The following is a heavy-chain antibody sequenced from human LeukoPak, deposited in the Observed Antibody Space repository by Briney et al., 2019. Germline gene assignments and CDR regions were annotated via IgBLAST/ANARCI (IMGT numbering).Heavy chain of an antibody. V-gene: IGHV3-23*01. CDR3: ASRIVGTPDYFDY. CDR1: GFTFSTYA. J-gene: IGHJ4*02. Sequence: PGGSLRLSCAASGFTFSTYAMSWVRQIPGKGLEWVSAISGSDDGTYYADSVKGRFTISRDNSKNTLYLQMNSLRAEDTAVYYCASRIVGTPDYFDYWGLGTLVTVSS. D-gene: IGHD1-26*01. CDR2: ISGSDDGT.